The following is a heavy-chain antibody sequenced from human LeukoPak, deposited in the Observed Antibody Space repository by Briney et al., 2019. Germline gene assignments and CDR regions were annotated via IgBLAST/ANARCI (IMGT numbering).Heavy chain of an antibody. CDR2: INPNSGGT. Sequence: ASVKVSCKASGYTFTGYYMHWVRQAPGQGLEWMGWINPNSGGTNYAQKFQGWVTMTRDTSISTAYMELSRLRSDDTAVYYCARGLNYYGSGSYRDWFDPWGQGTLVTVS. J-gene: IGHJ5*02. CDR1: GYTFTGYY. CDR3: ARGLNYYGSGSYRDWFDP. D-gene: IGHD3-10*01. V-gene: IGHV1-2*04.